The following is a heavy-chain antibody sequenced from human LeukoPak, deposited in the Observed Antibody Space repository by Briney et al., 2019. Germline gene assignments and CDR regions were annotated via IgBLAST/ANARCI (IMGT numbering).Heavy chain of an antibody. J-gene: IGHJ3*02. CDR3: ARDIRGEGFDAFDI. Sequence: GGSLRLSCAASGFTFSSYWMHWVRQAPGKGLEWVSSISSSSSYIYYADSVKGRFTISRDNAKDSLYLQMNSLRAEDTAVYYCARDIRGEGFDAFDIWGQGTMVTVSS. V-gene: IGHV3-21*01. CDR2: ISSSSSYI. D-gene: IGHD3-16*01. CDR1: GFTFSSYW.